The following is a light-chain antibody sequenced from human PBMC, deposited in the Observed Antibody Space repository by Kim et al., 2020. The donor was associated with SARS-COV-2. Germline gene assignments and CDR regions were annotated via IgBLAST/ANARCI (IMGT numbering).Light chain of an antibody. CDR2: SAA. Sequence: VGDRDTITCQANHNMTETINGCQQKKGRTPISLIYSAATLATGVPAKCSGGGSGTTVTFSIKTLQGQDIAAYYCGDMQNIKVTFGQGTRLEIK. V-gene: IGKV1-33*01. CDR3: GDMQNIKVT. J-gene: IGKJ5*01. CDR1: HNMTET.